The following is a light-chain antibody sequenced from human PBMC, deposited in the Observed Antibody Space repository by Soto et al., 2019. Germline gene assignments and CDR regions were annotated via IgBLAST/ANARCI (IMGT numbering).Light chain of an antibody. V-gene: IGKV1-16*02. CDR3: QQYHSYPVT. Sequence: DIQMTQSPSSLSASVGDTVTITCRASQGINDFLAWFQQKPGKAPKPLISAASSLQSGVPSKFSGSGSDRDFTRTISSLQPEDSATYSCQQYHSYPVTFGGGTKVEIK. J-gene: IGKJ4*01. CDR2: AAS. CDR1: QGINDF.